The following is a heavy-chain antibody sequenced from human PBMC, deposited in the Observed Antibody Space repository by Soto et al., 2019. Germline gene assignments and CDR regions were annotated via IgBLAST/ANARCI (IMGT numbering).Heavy chain of an antibody. J-gene: IGHJ6*02. CDR1: GYTFTDYP. V-gene: IGHV1-3*01. Sequence: QVQLVQSGAEVKKPGASVKVSCKPSGYTFTDYPIHWVRQAPGQGLEWMGWINAGNGNTKYSQKFQDRVIITRDTSASTAYMELNSLTSEDTAVYYCARDWARAEDVWGQGTTVTVSS. CDR2: INAGNGNT. CDR3: ARDWARAEDV. D-gene: IGHD7-27*01.